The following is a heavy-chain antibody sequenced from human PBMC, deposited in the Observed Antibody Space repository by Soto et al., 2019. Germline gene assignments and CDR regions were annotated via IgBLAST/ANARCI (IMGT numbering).Heavy chain of an antibody. J-gene: IGHJ6*03. CDR3: TTVYYDFWSGENYYYMDV. V-gene: IGHV3-15*01. Sequence: EVQPVESGGGLVKPGGSLRLSCAASGFTFSNAWMSWVRQAPGKGLEWVGRIKSKTDGGTTDYAAPVKGRFTISRDDSKNTLYLQMNSLKTEDTAVYYCTTVYYDFWSGENYYYMDVWGKGTTVTVSS. CDR2: IKSKTDGGTT. CDR1: GFTFSNAW. D-gene: IGHD3-3*01.